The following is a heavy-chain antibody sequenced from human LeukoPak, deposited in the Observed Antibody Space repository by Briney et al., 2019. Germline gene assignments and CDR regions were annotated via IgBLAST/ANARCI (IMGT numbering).Heavy chain of an antibody. J-gene: IGHJ4*02. CDR3: ARERGGYSYGIDH. Sequence: SETLSLTCTVSGGSMSSNYWSWIRQPAGKGLEWIGRINTSGTTYYNPPLKSRVTLSIDMSKNQFSLKLSSVTAADTAVYYCARERGGYSYGIDHWGQGALVTVSS. D-gene: IGHD5-18*01. V-gene: IGHV4-4*07. CDR1: GGSMSSNY. CDR2: INTSGTT.